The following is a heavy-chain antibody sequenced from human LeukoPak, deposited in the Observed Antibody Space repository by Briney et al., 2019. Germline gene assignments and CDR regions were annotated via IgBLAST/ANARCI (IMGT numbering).Heavy chain of an antibody. CDR3: VRDKRYSSGPIDY. D-gene: IGHD6-19*01. CDR1: GFTFSSYS. CDR2: ISSSSSYI. Sequence: GGSLRLSCAASGFTFSSYSVNWVRQAPGKGLEWVSSISSSSSYIYYADSVKGRFTIFRDNAKNSLYLQMNSLRAEDTAVYYCVRDKRYSSGPIDYWGQGTLVTVSS. V-gene: IGHV3-21*01. J-gene: IGHJ4*02.